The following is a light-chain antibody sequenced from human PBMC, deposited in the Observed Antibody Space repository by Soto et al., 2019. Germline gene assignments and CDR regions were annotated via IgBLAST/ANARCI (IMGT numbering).Light chain of an antibody. V-gene: IGKV3-15*01. CDR1: QSASSK. J-gene: IGKJ1*01. CDR2: GTS. CDR3: QQYNYWPRT. Sequence: IAMPQSXATLSVYTREXXXXXXXGSQSASSKLAWYQQKXGQAPRLLIYGTSXRATDIPARFSGSGSGSEFTLTISSLQSEDFTVYYCQQYNYWPRTFGERTKMDIK.